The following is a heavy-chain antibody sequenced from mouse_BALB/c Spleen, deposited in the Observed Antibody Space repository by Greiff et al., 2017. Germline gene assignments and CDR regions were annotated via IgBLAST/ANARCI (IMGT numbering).Heavy chain of an antibody. V-gene: IGHV3-8*02. D-gene: IGHD2-10*02. CDR3: ARKGSMVTHFDY. CDR1: GDSITSGY. CDR2: ISYSGST. J-gene: IGHJ2*01. Sequence: EVKVEESGPSLVKPSQTLSLTCSVTGDSITSGYWNWIRKFPGNKLEYMGYISYSGSTYYNPSLKSRISITRDTSKNQYYLQLNSVTTEDTATYYCARKGSMVTHFDYWGQGTTLTVSS.